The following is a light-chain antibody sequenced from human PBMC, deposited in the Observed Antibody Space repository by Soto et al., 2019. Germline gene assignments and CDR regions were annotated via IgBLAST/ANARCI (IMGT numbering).Light chain of an antibody. CDR3: QQYDSYPYT. V-gene: IGKV1-5*03. CDR1: QSISSW. CDR2: KAS. Sequence: DIQMTQSPSTLSASVGDRVTITCRASQSISSWLAWYQQKPGKAPKLLIYKASSLESGVPSRFSGTGSGTEFTLTISSLQPDDFATYYCQQYDSYPYTFGQGTKLEIK. J-gene: IGKJ2*01.